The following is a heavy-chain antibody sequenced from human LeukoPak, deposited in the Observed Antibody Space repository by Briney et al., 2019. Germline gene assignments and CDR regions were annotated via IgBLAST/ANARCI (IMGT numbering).Heavy chain of an antibody. CDR1: GGSISSGDYY. CDR2: IHYTGST. Sequence: PSETLSLTCTVSGGSISSGDYYWSWIRQPPGKGLEWIGYIHYTGSTYYNPSLKSRVTISVDTSKNQFSLKLSSVIAADTAVYSCARGNIVIVPAALYFDYWGQGTLVTVSS. J-gene: IGHJ4*02. D-gene: IGHD2-2*01. CDR3: ARGNIVIVPAALYFDY. V-gene: IGHV4-30-4*01.